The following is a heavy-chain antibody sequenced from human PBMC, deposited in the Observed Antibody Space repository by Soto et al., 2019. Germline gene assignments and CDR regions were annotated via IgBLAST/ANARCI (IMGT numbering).Heavy chain of an antibody. J-gene: IGHJ4*02. CDR1: GFTFSSYA. Sequence: PGGSLRLSCAASGFTFSSYAMSWVRQAPGKGLEWVSAIGDGGGTTYYADSVKGRFTISIDNSKNTLYLQMNSLRAEDTAVYYCAKDASRGYYVFDYWGQGTPVTVSS. CDR3: AKDASRGYYVFDY. V-gene: IGHV3-23*01. CDR2: IGDGGGTT. D-gene: IGHD3-22*01.